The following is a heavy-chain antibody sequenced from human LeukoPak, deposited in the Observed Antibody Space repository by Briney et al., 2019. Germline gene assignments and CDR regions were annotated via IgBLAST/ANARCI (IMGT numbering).Heavy chain of an antibody. D-gene: IGHD2-21*02. CDR1: RFTFSLYG. J-gene: IGHJ3*02. CDR2: ISYDGNNK. CDR3: AKRGLGDREAFDI. V-gene: IGHV3-33*05. Sequence: PGGSLRLSCAASRFTFSLYGMHWVRQAPGKGLEWVAVISYDGNNKYYADSVKGRFTISRDNSKNTLYLQMNSLRAEDTAVYYCAKRGLGDREAFDIWGQGTMVTVSS.